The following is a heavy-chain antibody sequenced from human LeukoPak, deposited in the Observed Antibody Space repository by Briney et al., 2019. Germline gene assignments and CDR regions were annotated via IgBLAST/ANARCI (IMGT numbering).Heavy chain of an antibody. D-gene: IGHD2-21*01. V-gene: IGHV4-59*08. J-gene: IGHJ4*02. Sequence: SETLSLTCIVSGGSINSYYWSWIRQPPGKGLEWIAYIDNSGNTNYNPSLKSRVTISVDTSRNEFSLKVTYVTAADTAVYYCARHLAARLGGARFSDCWGQGTLVTVSS. CDR1: GGSINSYY. CDR2: IDNSGNT. CDR3: ARHLAARLGGARFSDC.